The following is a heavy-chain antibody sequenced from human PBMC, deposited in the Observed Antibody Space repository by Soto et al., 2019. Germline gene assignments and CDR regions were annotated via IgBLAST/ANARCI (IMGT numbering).Heavy chain of an antibody. Sequence: QVQLQESGPGLVRPSETLSLTCTVSGGSISNFYWSWIRQPPGKGLEWIGYVYYTGSTSYNPSLSRRGTCSADSSRGQFSLRLKSVTAADTAVYYCARTVLGPDLLADSFVDYYYYMDVWGQGTTVTVSS. CDR1: GGSISNFY. J-gene: IGHJ6*03. D-gene: IGHD3-9*01. V-gene: IGHV4-59*08. CDR2: VYYTGST. CDR3: ARTVLGPDLLADSFVDYYYYMDV.